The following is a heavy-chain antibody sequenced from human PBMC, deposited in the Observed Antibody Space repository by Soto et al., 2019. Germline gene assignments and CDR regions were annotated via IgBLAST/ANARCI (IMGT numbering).Heavy chain of an antibody. V-gene: IGHV4-31*03. CDR1: GGSISSGGYY. J-gene: IGHJ1*01. CDR3: ARDAGSPFHGLQH. Sequence: SETLSLTCTVSGGSISSGGYYWSWIRQHPGKGLEWIGYIYYSGSTYYNPSLKSRVTISVDTSKNQFSLKLSSVTAADTAVYYCARDAGSPFHGLQHWGQGTLVTVSS. CDR2: IYYSGST. D-gene: IGHD3-10*01.